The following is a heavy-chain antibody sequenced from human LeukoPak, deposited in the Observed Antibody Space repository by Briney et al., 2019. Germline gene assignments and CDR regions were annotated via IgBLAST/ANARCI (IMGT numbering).Heavy chain of an antibody. D-gene: IGHD6-6*01. Sequence: PSETLSLTCTVSGGSISSYYWSWIRQPPGKGLEWIGYIYYSGSTNYNPSLKSRVTISVDTSKNQFSLKLSSVTAADTAVYYCAGNHYSSLSVLLWGQGTLVTVSS. CDR1: GGSISSYY. V-gene: IGHV4-59*01. CDR3: AGNHYSSLSVLL. CDR2: IYYSGST. J-gene: IGHJ4*02.